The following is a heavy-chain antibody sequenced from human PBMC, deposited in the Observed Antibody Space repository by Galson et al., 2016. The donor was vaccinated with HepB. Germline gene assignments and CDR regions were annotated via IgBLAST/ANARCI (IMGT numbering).Heavy chain of an antibody. Sequence: SLRLSCAASGFTFNNYAMSWVRQAPGEGLEWVSVISGSGVTTYYADSVKGRFSISRDNSKNTLYLHINSLRAEDTAVYYCAKGTAASSKYYFDFWGQGAPVTASS. J-gene: IGHJ4*02. CDR3: AKGTAASSKYYFDF. CDR1: GFTFNNYA. D-gene: IGHD6-13*01. V-gene: IGHV3-23*01. CDR2: ISGSGVTT.